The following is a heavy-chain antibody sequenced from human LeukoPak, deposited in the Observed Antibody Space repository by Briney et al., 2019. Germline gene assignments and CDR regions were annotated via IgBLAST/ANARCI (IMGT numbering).Heavy chain of an antibody. V-gene: IGHV4-4*07. CDR2: IYSSGDT. CDR1: GGSISSYY. CDR3: ARDVRSGGGTFPTYHFDF. D-gene: IGHD3-10*01. J-gene: IGHJ4*02. Sequence: PSETLSLTCTVSGGSISSYYWDWIRQPAGKGLEWIGRIYSSGDTNYNPSLKSRVTMSVDTSKNQFSLRLSSLTAADTAVYYCARDVRSGGGTFPTYHFDFWGQGTLVTVSS.